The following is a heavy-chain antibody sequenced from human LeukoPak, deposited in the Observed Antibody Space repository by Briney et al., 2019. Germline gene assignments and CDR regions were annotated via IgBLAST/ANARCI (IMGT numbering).Heavy chain of an antibody. V-gene: IGHV3-48*03. CDR2: ISSSGSTK. Sequence: GGSLRLSCAASGFTFSSYEMNWVRQAPGKGPEWVSYISSSGSTKYYADSVKGRFTISRDNAKNSLYLQVNSLRAEDTAVYYCARGSYCSGVSCYYGYWGQGTLFTVSS. D-gene: IGHD2-15*01. CDR1: GFTFSSYE. J-gene: IGHJ4*02. CDR3: ARGSYCSGVSCYYGY.